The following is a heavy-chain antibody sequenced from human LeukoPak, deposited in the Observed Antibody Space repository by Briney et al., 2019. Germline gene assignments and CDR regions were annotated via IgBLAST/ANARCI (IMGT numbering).Heavy chain of an antibody. Sequence: SVKVSCKASGGTFSSYANSWVRQAPGQGLEWMGGIIPIFGTANYAQKFQGRVTITADESTSTAYMELSSLRSEDTAVYYCARRDTAMPKTPSGYYYYYYGMDVWGQGTTVTVSS. CDR3: ARRDTAMPKTPSGYYYYYYGMDV. J-gene: IGHJ6*02. D-gene: IGHD5-18*01. CDR2: IIPIFGTA. V-gene: IGHV1-69*13. CDR1: GGTFSSYA.